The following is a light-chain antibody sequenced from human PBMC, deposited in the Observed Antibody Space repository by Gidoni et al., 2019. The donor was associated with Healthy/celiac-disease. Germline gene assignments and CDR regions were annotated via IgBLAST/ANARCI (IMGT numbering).Light chain of an antibody. CDR2: AAS. CDR1: QSMSSY. J-gene: IGKJ1*01. Sequence: DIHITQSPSSLSASVGDRDTITCLASQSMSSYLNWYQQKPGKAPTLLLYAASSVQSGVPARFSGSESWTDFTLTISSMQPEDFATYYCQQSYSTPWTFGQGTKVEIK. V-gene: IGKV1-39*01. CDR3: QQSYSTPWT.